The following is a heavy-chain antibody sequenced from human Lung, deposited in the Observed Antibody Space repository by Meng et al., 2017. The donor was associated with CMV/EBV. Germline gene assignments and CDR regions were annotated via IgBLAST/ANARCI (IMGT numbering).Heavy chain of an antibody. J-gene: IGHJ4*02. V-gene: IGHV3-23*01. Sequence: GESLKISCAASGFTFSSYAMSWVRQAPGKGLEWVSAISGSGGSTYYADSVKGRFTISRDNSKNTLYLQMNSLRAEDTAVYYCARQLGLFDYWGQGTRVNVSS. CDR1: GFTFSSYA. CDR3: ARQLGLFDY. CDR2: ISGSGGST. D-gene: IGHD6-6*01.